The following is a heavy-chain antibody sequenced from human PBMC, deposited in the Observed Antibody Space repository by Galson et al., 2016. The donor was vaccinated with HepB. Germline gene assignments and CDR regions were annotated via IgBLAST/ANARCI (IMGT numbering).Heavy chain of an antibody. CDR2: ISSSSTYI. V-gene: IGHV3-21*01. J-gene: IGHJ6*02. D-gene: IGHD3-3*01. CDR3: SRDLTGVKKYYDFWSGYFYYYYGMDV. Sequence: SLRLSCAGSGFAFSSYSMNWVRQAPGKGLEWVSTISSSSTYIYYADSVKGRFTISRDNAKNSLYLQMNSLRAEDTAVYYCSRDLTGVKKYYDFWSGYFYYYYGMDVWGQGTTVTVSS. CDR1: GFAFSSYS.